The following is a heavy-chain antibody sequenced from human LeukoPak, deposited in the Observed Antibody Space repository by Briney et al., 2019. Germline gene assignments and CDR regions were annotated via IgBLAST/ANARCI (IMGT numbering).Heavy chain of an antibody. J-gene: IGHJ5*01. V-gene: IGHV3-11*04. CDR3: ARGRYSSRWFDY. Sequence: GGSLRLSCAASGFTFSDYYMSWIRQAPGKGLEGVSYISSSGTSRYNEDSVKGRFTISRDNAKNSVYLQMNSLRAEDTAVYYCARGRYSSRWFDYWGQGSLVTVSS. CDR1: GFTFSDYY. D-gene: IGHD6-13*01. CDR2: ISSSGTSR.